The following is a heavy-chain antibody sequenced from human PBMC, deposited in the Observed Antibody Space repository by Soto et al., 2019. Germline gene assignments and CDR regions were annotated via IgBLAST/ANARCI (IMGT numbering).Heavy chain of an antibody. V-gene: IGHV3-33*01. D-gene: IGHD2-15*01. J-gene: IGHJ6*02. CDR1: GFTFSSYG. CDR2: IWYDGSNK. Sequence: QVQLVESGGGVVQPGRSLRLSCAASGFTFSSYGMHWVRQAPGKGLEWVAGIWYDGSNKYYADSVKGRFTISRHNSKNTLYLQMNSLRAEDTAVYYCAREGIGLVVVVAGYYGMDVWGQGTTVTVSS. CDR3: AREGIGLVVVVAGYYGMDV.